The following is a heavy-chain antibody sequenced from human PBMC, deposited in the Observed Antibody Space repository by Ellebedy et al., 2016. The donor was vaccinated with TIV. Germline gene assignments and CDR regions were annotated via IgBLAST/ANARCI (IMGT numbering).Heavy chain of an antibody. V-gene: IGHV3-7*01. Sequence: GESLKISCTASGFSFRSYWMSWVRQAPGKGLEWVANIYQDGSFQYYLDSVKGRFTISRDNANKSLFLQMNSLRVEDTAVYYCARRGSYGDYAVQVNSWFDYWGQGTLVTVSS. CDR2: IYQDGSFQ. D-gene: IGHD4-17*01. J-gene: IGHJ5*01. CDR3: ARRGSYGDYAVQVNSWFDY. CDR1: GFSFRSYW.